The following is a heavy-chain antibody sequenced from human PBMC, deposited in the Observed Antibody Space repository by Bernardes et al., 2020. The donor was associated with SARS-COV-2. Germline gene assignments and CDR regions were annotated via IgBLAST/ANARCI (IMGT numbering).Heavy chain of an antibody. J-gene: IGHJ3*02. CDR1: GYTLSALS. CDR3: TTSLSLTVVVYAFDI. CDR2: FAPEDGEA. Sequence: ASVKVSCKVSGYTLSALSMPWVRQAPGQGLEWMGSFAPEDGEAVYAQKFLGRVTMTADTSTYTSYMELSSLRSDDTAVYYCTTSLSLTVVVYAFDIWGQGTTVIVSS. V-gene: IGHV1-24*01. D-gene: IGHD3-22*01.